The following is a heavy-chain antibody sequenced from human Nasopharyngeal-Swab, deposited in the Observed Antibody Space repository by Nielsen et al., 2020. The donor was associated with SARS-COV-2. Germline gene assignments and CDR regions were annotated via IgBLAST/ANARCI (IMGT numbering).Heavy chain of an antibody. D-gene: IGHD5-18*01. Sequence: ASAKHSRKASGDTLTGNNMQRVRQAPGQGLEWMGWINPNSGGTNYAQKFQGRVTMARDTSISTAYMELSRLRSDDTAVYYCARDGIQLWRWWGQGTLVTVSS. CDR3: ARDGIQLWRW. CDR2: INPNSGGT. V-gene: IGHV1-2*02. J-gene: IGHJ4*02. CDR1: GDTLTGNN.